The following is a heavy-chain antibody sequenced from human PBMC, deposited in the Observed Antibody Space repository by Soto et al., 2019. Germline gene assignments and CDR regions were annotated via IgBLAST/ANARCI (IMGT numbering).Heavy chain of an antibody. V-gene: IGHV1-69*02. J-gene: IGHJ5*02. CDR3: AGAPDSHYTDSHPSSYP. CDR2: IIPIIGII. CDR1: GGTFSTYT. D-gene: IGHD4-4*01. Sequence: QVQLVQSGAEVKKPGSSVKVSCKASGGTFSTYTITWVRQAPGQGLEWMGRIIPIIGIINYAQKFQGRVTISADQFTGTAYMELTGLRSDDTAVYYCAGAPDSHYTDSHPSSYPWGQGTPVTVAS.